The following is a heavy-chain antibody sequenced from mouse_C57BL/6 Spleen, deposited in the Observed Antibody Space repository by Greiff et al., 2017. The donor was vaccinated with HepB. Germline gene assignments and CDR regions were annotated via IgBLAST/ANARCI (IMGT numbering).Heavy chain of an antibody. CDR3: ARFDSSGYVGFAY. J-gene: IGHJ3*01. CDR2: IHPNSGST. Sequence: VKLMESGAELVKPGASVKLSCKASGYTFTSYWMHWVKQRPGQGLEWIGMIHPNSGSTNYNEKFKSKATLTVDKSSSTAYMQLSSLTSEDSAVYYCARFDSSGYVGFAYWGQGTLVTVSA. CDR1: GYTFTSYW. D-gene: IGHD3-2*02. V-gene: IGHV1-64*01.